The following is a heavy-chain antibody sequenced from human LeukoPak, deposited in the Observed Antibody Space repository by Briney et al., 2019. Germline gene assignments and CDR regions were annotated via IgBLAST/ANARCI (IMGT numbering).Heavy chain of an antibody. J-gene: IGHJ5*02. CDR3: AKDRVYGSGSPNWFDP. D-gene: IGHD3-10*01. V-gene: IGHV3-23*01. CDR2: ISGSGGST. CDR1: GFTFSSYG. Sequence: GGSLRLSCAASGFTFSSYGMSWVRQAPGKGLEWVSAISGSGGSTYYADSVKGRFTISRDNSKNTLYLQMNSLRAEDTAVYYCAKDRVYGSGSPNWFDPWGQGTLVTVSS.